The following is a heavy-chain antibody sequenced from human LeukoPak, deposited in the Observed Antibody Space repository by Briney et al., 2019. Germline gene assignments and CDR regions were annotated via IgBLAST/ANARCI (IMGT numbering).Heavy chain of an antibody. CDR1: GFTFSSCW. D-gene: IGHD1-7*01. CDR2: INSDGSST. Sequence: PGGSLRLSCAASGFTFSSCWMHWVRQDPGKGLVWVARINSDGSSTSYAESVKGRLTISRDNAKNTLYLQMSSLRVEDTAVYYCARVTSLTGTIFDSWGQGTLVTVSS. CDR3: ARVTSLTGTIFDS. V-gene: IGHV3-74*01. J-gene: IGHJ4*02.